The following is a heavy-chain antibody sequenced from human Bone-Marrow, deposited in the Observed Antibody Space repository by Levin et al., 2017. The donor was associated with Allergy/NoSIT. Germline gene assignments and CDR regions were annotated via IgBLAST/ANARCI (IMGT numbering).Heavy chain of an antibody. J-gene: IGHJ3*01. V-gene: IGHV4-61*02. CDR2: IYRRETT. Sequence: LRLSCTVSGASIMTANFYWAWIRQPAGKGLEWIGRIYRRETTNYNPSLQSRVTISVDSSKNELSLKILSVTAADTGIYYCARDSGGVGLNWGGPGALDFWGQGTTVTVSS. D-gene: IGHD7-27*01. CDR1: GASIMTANFY. CDR3: ARDSGGVGLNWGGPGALDF.